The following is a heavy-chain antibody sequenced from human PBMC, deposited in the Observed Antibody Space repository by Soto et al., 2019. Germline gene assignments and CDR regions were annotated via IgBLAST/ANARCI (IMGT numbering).Heavy chain of an antibody. CDR2: IYDGGRT. V-gene: IGHV4-30-4*01. J-gene: IGHJ4*02. CDR3: ARGPSGDKVDS. Sequence: QVQLQESGPGLVKPSQTLSLTCTVSGGSISTVDYWWSWIRQSPDMGLEWIGHIYDGGRTYNNPSLESRVTMSVDTSKSQLSLTLSSVSAADTAVYYCARGPSGDKVDSWGQGPLGTVSS. D-gene: IGHD7-27*01. CDR1: GGSISTVDYW.